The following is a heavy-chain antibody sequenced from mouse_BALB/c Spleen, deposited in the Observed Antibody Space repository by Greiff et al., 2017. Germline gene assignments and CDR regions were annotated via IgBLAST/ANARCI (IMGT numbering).Heavy chain of an antibody. V-gene: IGHV3-8*02. CDR3: ASPPNWVYWYFDV. J-gene: IGHJ1*01. CDR2: ISYSGST. CDR1: GDSITSGY. Sequence: EVMLVESGPSLVKPSQTLSLTCSVTGDSITSGYWNWIRKFPGNKLEYMGYISYSGSTYYNPSLKSRISITRDTSKNQYYLQLNSVTTEDTATYYCASPPNWVYWYFDVWGAGTTVTVSS. D-gene: IGHD4-1*01.